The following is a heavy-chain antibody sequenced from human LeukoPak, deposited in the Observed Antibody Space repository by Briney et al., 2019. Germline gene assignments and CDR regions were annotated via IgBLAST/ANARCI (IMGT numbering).Heavy chain of an antibody. J-gene: IGHJ4*02. CDR1: GFTVSSNS. CDR2: IYSGGNT. D-gene: IGHD3-22*01. Sequence: GGSLRLSCTVSGFTVSSNSMSWVRQAPGKGLGWVSFIYSGGNTHYSDSVKGRFTISRDNSKNTLYLQMNSLRAEDTAVYYCARDGTNEVTYYYDSSGYYPDYWGQGTLVTVSS. V-gene: IGHV3-53*05. CDR3: ARDGTNEVTYYYDSSGYYPDY.